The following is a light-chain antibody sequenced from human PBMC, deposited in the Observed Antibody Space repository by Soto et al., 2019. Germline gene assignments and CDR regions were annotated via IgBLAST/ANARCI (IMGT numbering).Light chain of an antibody. CDR3: QHYRSAQMT. V-gene: IGKV1-27*01. J-gene: IGKJ1*01. CDR1: QGIANY. CDR2: AVS. Sequence: DIQMTQSPSSLSASVGDRVTITCRASQGIANYLGWYQQKPGKLPKALIHAVSTLQSGVPSRFSGSGSDTVFTLTISGLQPEDVATYYCQHYRSAQMTFGQGTKVEIK.